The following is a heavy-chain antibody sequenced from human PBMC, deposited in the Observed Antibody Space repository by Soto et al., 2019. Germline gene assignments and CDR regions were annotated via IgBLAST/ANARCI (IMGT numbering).Heavy chain of an antibody. CDR2: IFSNDEK. D-gene: IGHD2-15*01. J-gene: IGHJ4*02. CDR3: ARIRDEDCSGGSCYYYFDY. Sequence: QVTLKESGPVLVKPTETLTLTCTVSGFSLSNARLSVSWIRQPPGKALEWLAHIFSNDEKFYSTSLKSRLTISKDTSKRQVVLTMTNMDPVDTATYSCARIRDEDCSGGSCYYYFDYWGQGTLVTVSS. CDR1: GFSLSNARLS. V-gene: IGHV2-26*01.